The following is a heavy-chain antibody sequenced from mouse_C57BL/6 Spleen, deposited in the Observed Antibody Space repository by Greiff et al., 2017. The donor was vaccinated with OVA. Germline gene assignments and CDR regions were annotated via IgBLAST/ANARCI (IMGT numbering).Heavy chain of an antibody. Sequence: VKLVESGEGLVKPGGSLKLSCAASGFTFSSYAMSWVRQTPEKRLEWVAYISSGGDYIYYADTVKGRFTISRDNARNTLYLQMSSLKSEDTAMYYCTRDPRDYGFDYWGQGTTLTVSS. J-gene: IGHJ2*01. CDR1: GFTFSSYA. CDR2: ISSGGDYI. CDR3: TRDPRDYGFDY. D-gene: IGHD2-4*01. V-gene: IGHV5-9-1*02.